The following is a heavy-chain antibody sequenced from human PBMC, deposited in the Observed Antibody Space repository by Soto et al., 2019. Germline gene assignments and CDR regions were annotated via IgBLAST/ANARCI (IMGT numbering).Heavy chain of an antibody. V-gene: IGHV4-34*01. CDR1: GGSFSGYY. D-gene: IGHD3-3*01. J-gene: IGHJ4*02. Sequence: QVQLQQWGAGLLKPSETLSLTCAVYGGSFSGYYWSWIRQPPGKGLEWIGEINHSGSTNYKPSLKSRVTISVDTSKNQFSLKLSSVTAADTAVYYCARGLMGYDFWSGPYTNYFDYWGQGTLVTVSS. CDR2: INHSGST. CDR3: ARGLMGYDFWSGPYTNYFDY.